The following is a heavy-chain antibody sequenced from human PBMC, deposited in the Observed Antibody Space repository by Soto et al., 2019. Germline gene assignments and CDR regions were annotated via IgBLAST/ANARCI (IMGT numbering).Heavy chain of an antibody. CDR1: GFTFSRFW. D-gene: IGHD3-16*02. CDR2: IKEDGNVK. Sequence: EVQLVESGGGLVQPGGSLRVSCAASGFTFSRFWLSWVRQAPGKGLEWVANIKEDGNVKYYVDSVRGRFTISRDNANNSLYLQMDSLRAEDTAVYYCARAYYDHLWGRYRFEYWGQGTLVTVSS. CDR3: ARAYYDHLWGRYRFEY. J-gene: IGHJ4*02. V-gene: IGHV3-7*01.